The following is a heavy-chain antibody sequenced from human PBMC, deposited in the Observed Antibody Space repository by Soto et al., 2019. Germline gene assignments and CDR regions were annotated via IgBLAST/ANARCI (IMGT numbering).Heavy chain of an antibody. D-gene: IGHD6-19*01. J-gene: IGHJ4*02. CDR2: ISGSGGST. CDR3: ARDQTGSGWYFH. V-gene: IGHV3-23*01. CDR1: GFTFSSYA. Sequence: GGSLRLSCAASGFTFSSYAMSWVRQAPGKGLEWVSAISGSGGSTYYADSVKGRFTISRDNSKNTLYLQMNSLRAEDTAVYYCARDQTGSGWYFHWGQGTLVTVAS.